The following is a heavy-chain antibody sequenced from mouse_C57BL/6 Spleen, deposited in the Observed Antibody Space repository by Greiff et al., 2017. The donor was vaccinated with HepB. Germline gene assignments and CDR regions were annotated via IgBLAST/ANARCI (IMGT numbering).Heavy chain of an antibody. CDR2: IDPETGGT. V-gene: IGHV1-15*01. CDR1: GYTFTDYE. Sequence: VQLVESGAELVRPGASVTLSCKASGYTFTDYEMHWVKQTPVHGLEWIGAIDPETGGTAYNQKFKGKAILTADKSSSTAYMELRSLTSEDSAVYYCTRGPVEDFDYWGQGTTLTVSS. J-gene: IGHJ2*01. D-gene: IGHD1-1*01. CDR3: TRGPVEDFDY.